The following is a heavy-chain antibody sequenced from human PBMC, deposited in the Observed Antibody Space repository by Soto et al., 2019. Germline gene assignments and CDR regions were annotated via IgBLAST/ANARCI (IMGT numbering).Heavy chain of an antibody. V-gene: IGHV4-38-2*01. CDR2: IYHAGSV. CDR3: ARTFDYYGMDV. Sequence: ETLSPTCSVSGYSIGSGYYWSWIRQSPGKGLEWIGSIYHAGSVYYNPSLNGRVALSMDTSKNHFSLKLTSVTAADTAVYYCARTFDYYGMDVWGQGTTVT. CDR1: GYSIGSGYY. J-gene: IGHJ6*02.